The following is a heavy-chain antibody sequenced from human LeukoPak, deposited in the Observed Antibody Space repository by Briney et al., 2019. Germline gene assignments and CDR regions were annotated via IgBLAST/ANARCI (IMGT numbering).Heavy chain of an antibody. CDR2: IQQDGSEK. D-gene: IGHD2-2*01. CDR1: GFTFSRYW. Sequence: GGSLRLSCAASGFTFSRYWMSWVRQAPGKGLEWVANIQQDGSEKYYVDSVKGRFTISGDNAENTLYLQINSLRDEDAAVYYCARDRSRYQDYWGQGTLVTVSS. V-gene: IGHV3-7*01. J-gene: IGHJ4*02. CDR3: ARDRSRYQDY.